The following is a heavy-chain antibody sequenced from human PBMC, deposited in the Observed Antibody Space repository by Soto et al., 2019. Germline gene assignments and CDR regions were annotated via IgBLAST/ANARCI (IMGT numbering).Heavy chain of an antibody. CDR2: VSSSGSSI. CDR3: AIRLLPG. J-gene: IGHJ4*02. Sequence: GGSLRLSCAASGFTFSNSDMNWVRQAPGKGLECLSYVSSSGSSIHYADSVKGRFTISRDNAKNSLYLQMNSLRAEDTAGCNCAIRLLPGWGQGTLVTVSS. V-gene: IGHV3-48*03. CDR1: GFTFSNSD. D-gene: IGHD6-25*01.